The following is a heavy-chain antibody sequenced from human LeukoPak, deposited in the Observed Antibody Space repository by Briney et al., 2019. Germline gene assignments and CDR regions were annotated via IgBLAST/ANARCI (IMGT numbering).Heavy chain of an antibody. CDR2: IYYSGST. D-gene: IGHD3-22*01. CDR3: ARMQSSGYCYDY. J-gene: IGHJ4*02. Sequence: SQTLSLTCTVSGGSISSGDYYWSWIRQPPGKGLEWIGYIYYSGSTYYNPSLKSRVTISVDTSKNQFSLKLSSVTAADTAVYYCARMQSSGYCYDYWGQGTLVTVSS. CDR1: GGSISSGDYY. V-gene: IGHV4-30-4*01.